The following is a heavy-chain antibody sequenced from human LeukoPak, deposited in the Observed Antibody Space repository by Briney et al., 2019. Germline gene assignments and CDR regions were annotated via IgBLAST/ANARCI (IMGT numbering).Heavy chain of an antibody. CDR2: IRYDGSNK. CDR3: AKDGEYYYGSGSYYTADY. CDR1: GFTFSSYG. Sequence: GGSLRLSCAASGFTFSSYGMHWVRQAPGKGLEWVAFIRYDGSNKYYADSVKGRFTISRDNSKNTLYLQMNSLRAEDTAAYYCAKDGEYYYGSGSYYTADYWGQGALVTVSS. D-gene: IGHD3-10*01. J-gene: IGHJ4*02. V-gene: IGHV3-30*02.